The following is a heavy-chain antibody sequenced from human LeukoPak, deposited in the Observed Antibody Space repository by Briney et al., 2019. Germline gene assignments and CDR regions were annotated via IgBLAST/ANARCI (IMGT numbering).Heavy chain of an antibody. Sequence: GGSLRLSCTPPGFTFSSYDMHWVRQATAKGLEWVSAIGTAGDTYYPGSVKGRFTISRENAKNCLYLQMNSLRGGDTAVYYCGRRYSYGLYGMDVWGQGTTVTVSS. CDR2: IGTAGDT. V-gene: IGHV3-13*01. D-gene: IGHD5-18*01. CDR3: GRRYSYGLYGMDV. J-gene: IGHJ6*02. CDR1: GFTFSSYD.